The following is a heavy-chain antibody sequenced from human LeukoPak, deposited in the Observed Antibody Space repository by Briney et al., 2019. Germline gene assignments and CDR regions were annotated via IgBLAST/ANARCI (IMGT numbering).Heavy chain of an antibody. CDR1: GGSISSHY. V-gene: IGHV4-59*11. CDR2: IYYSGST. Sequence: PSETLSLTCTVFGGSISSHYWSWIRQPPGKGLEWIGYIYYSGSTNYNPSLKSRVTISVDTSKNQFSLKLSSVTAADTAVYYCAWTYGTGPGNLDYWGQGTLVTVSS. J-gene: IGHJ4*02. CDR3: AWTYGTGPGNLDY. D-gene: IGHD3-10*01.